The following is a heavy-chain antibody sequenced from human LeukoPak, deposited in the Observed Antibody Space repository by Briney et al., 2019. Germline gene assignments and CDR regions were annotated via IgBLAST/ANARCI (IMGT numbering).Heavy chain of an antibody. CDR2: INWNGGST. CDR3: ARDHTAGDAFDI. CDR1: GFTFDDYG. Sequence: TGGSLGLSCAASGFTFDDYGMGWVRHAPGKGLEWASGINWNGGSTGYADSVKGRFTISRDNAKNSLYLQMNSLRAEDTALYHCARDHTAGDAFDIWGQGTMVTVSS. D-gene: IGHD6-13*01. J-gene: IGHJ3*02. V-gene: IGHV3-20*01.